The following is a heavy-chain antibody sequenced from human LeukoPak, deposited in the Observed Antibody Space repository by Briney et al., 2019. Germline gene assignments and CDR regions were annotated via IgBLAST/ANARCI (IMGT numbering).Heavy chain of an antibody. CDR1: GGSFSGYY. CDR3: ASSNWAWVVVA. D-gene: IGHD2-21*01. Sequence: SETLSLTCAVYGGSFSGYYRSWIRQPPGKGLEWIGEINHSGSTNYNPSLKSRVTISVDTSKNQFSLNLSSVTAADTAVYYCASSNWAWVVVAWGQGTLVTVSS. V-gene: IGHV4-34*01. J-gene: IGHJ4*02. CDR2: INHSGST.